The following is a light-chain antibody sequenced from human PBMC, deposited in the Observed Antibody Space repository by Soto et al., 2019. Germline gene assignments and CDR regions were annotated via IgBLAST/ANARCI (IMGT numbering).Light chain of an antibody. J-gene: IGKJ4*01. Sequence: EIMLTQSPGTLSLSPGDRATLSCRASQSVAGSSLAWYQQKPAQAPRLLIYAASNRATGIPARFSGSGSGTVFSLIINGLEPEDVSVYFCQQYGSSHLTFGGGTKVDI. CDR1: QSVAGSS. CDR3: QQYGSSHLT. CDR2: AAS. V-gene: IGKV3-20*01.